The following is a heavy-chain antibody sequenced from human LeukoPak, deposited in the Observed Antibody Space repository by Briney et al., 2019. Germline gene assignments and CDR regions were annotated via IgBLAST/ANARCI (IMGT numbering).Heavy chain of an antibody. V-gene: IGHV1-69*13. CDR1: GYTFTSYG. J-gene: IGHJ5*02. D-gene: IGHD2-15*01. CDR3: AREGGYCSGGSCYSVDWFDP. CDR2: IIPIFGTA. Sequence: ASVKVSCKASGYTFTSYGISWVRQAPGQGLEWMGGIIPIFGTANYAQKFQGRVTITADESTSTAYMELSSLRSEDTAVYYCAREGGYCSGGSCYSVDWFDPWGQGTLVTVSS.